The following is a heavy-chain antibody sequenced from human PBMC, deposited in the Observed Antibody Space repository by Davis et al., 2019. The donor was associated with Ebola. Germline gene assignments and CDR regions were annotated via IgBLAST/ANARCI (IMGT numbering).Heavy chain of an antibody. CDR2: IRYDGSNK. J-gene: IGHJ5*02. CDR1: GFTFSSYG. V-gene: IGHV3-30*02. D-gene: IGHD3-22*01. CDR3: AKDRYYYDSSGPVGVLDP. Sequence: GGSLRLSCAASGFTFSSYGMHWVRQAPGKGLEWVAFIRYDGSNKYYADSVKGRFTISRDNSKNTLYLQMNSLRAEDTAVYYCAKDRYYYDSSGPVGVLDPWGQGTLVTVSS.